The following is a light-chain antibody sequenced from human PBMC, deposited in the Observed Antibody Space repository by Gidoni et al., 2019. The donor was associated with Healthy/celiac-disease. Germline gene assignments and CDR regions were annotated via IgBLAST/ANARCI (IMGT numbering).Light chain of an antibody. CDR1: SSDVGGYNY. V-gene: IGLV2-14*01. J-gene: IGLJ2*01. Sequence: QSALTQSASVSGSPGQPITISCTGTSSDVGGYNYVSWYQQHPGKAPKLMIYDVSNRPSGVSNRFSDSKSGNTASLTISELQAEDEADYYCSSYTSSSTVVFGGGTKLTVL. CDR2: DVS. CDR3: SSYTSSSTVV.